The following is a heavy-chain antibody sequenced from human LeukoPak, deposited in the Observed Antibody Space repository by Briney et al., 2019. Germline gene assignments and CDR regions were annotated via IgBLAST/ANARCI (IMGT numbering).Heavy chain of an antibody. V-gene: IGHV3-23*01. CDR3: ARCTIGDGSGWCTWFAP. J-gene: IGHJ5*02. CDR1: GFTFSSCG. D-gene: IGHD6-19*01. Sequence: PGGSLRLSCAASGFTFSSCGMHWVRQAPGKGLQWVSSIRGGGAPVYADSVKGRFTISRDDFKSTVFLQMDSLRPEDTAVYYCARCTIGDGSGWCTWFAPWGQGTLVTVSS. CDR2: IRGGGAP.